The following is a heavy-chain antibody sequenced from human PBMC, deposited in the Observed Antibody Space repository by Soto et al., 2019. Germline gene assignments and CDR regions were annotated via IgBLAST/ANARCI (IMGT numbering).Heavy chain of an antibody. CDR3: ARGRYGDY. CDR1: GYTFTSYG. V-gene: IGHV1-18*01. J-gene: IGHJ4*02. CDR2: ISAHNGNT. D-gene: IGHD1-1*01. Sequence: QVHLVQSGAEVKKPGASVKVSCKASGYTFTSYGITWVRQAPGQGLEWMGWISAHNGNTDDAQKLQGRVIVTIDTSTSTAYMELRSLISDDTAVYYCARGRYGDYWGQGALVTVSS.